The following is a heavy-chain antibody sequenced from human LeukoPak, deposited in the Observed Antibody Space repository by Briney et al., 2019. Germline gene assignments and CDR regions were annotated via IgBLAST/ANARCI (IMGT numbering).Heavy chain of an antibody. CDR3: AKERARIAVHAFDI. V-gene: IGHV3-21*04. CDR1: GFTFSSFG. CDR2: ISSSNSHI. Sequence: GGSLRLSCAAYGFTFSSFGMNWVRQAPGKGLAWVSPISSSNSHIYYADSVKGRFTISRDNAKNSLYLQMNSLRAEDTAVYYCAKERARIAVHAFDIWGQGTMVTVSS. J-gene: IGHJ3*02. D-gene: IGHD6-13*01.